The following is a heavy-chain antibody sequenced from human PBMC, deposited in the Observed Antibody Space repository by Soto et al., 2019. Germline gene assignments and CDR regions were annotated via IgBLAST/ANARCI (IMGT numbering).Heavy chain of an antibody. Sequence: QVQLVESGGGLVRPGGSLRLSCAASGFTFTDYYITWIRQAPGKGLEWVSYISSSSSDIYYADSVKGRLTISRDNATNALYLQLTGLRPEDTAVYYCARGHYYDTGAYYDHSGLDIWAQGTVVTVAS. CDR2: ISSSSSDI. CDR1: GFTFTDYY. J-gene: IGHJ6*02. V-gene: IGHV3-11*01. CDR3: ARGHYYDTGAYYDHSGLDI. D-gene: IGHD3-22*01.